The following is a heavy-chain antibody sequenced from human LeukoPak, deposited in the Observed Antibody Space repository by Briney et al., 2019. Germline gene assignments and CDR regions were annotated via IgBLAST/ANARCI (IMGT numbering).Heavy chain of an antibody. J-gene: IGHJ6*02. Sequence: SETLSLTCTVSGGSISSYYWSWIRQPPGKGLEWIGYIYYSGSTNYNPSLKSRVTISVDTSKNQFSLKLSSVTAADTAVYYCARDGYKFYYYYGMDVWGQGTTVTVSS. CDR3: ARDGYKFYYYYGMDV. D-gene: IGHD5-24*01. CDR2: IYYSGST. CDR1: GGSISSYY. V-gene: IGHV4-59*08.